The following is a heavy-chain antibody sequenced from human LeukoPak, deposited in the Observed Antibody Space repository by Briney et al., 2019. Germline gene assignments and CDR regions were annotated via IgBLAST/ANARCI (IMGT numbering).Heavy chain of an antibody. V-gene: IGHV3-9*01. D-gene: IGHD4-17*01. Sequence: GGSLRLSCAASGFTFDDYAMHWVRQAPGKGLEWVSGISWNSGSIGYADSVKGRFTISRDNAKNSLYLQMNSLRAEDTAVYYCATSSDYGDYRTVDYWGQGTLVTVSS. J-gene: IGHJ4*02. CDR3: ATSSDYGDYRTVDY. CDR2: ISWNSGSI. CDR1: GFTFDDYA.